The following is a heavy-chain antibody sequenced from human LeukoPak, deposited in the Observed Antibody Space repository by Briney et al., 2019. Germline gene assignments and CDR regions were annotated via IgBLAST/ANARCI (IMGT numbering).Heavy chain of an antibody. V-gene: IGHV1-69*01. J-gene: IGHJ4*02. D-gene: IGHD3-9*01. CDR2: IIPIFGTA. CDR3: ARDAPGRDILTGYLDY. CDR1: VGTFSSYA. Sequence: SVKVSCKASVGTFSSYAISWVRQAPGQGVEWMGGIIPIFGTANYAQKFQGRVTITADESTSTAYMELSSLRSEDTAVYYCARDAPGRDILTGYLDYWGQGTLVTVSS.